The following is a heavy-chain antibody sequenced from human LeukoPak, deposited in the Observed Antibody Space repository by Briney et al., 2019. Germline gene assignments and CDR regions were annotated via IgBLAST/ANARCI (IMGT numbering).Heavy chain of an antibody. J-gene: IGHJ4*02. V-gene: IGHV4-61*02. CDR1: GGSISSGSYY. D-gene: IGHD3-22*01. CDR2: IYYSGST. Sequence: SQTLSLTCTVSGGSISSGSYYWSWIRQPAGKGLEWIGSIYYSGSTYYNPSLKSRVTISVDTSKNQFSLKLSSVTAADTAVYYCARVTYYYYDSSGYSTGGFDYWGQGTLVTVSS. CDR3: ARVTYYYYDSSGYSTGGFDY.